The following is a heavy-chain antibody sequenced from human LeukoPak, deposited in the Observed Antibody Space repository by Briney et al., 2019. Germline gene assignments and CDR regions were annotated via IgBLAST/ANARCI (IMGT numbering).Heavy chain of an antibody. CDR2: ISAYNGNT. CDR1: GYTFTSYG. CDR3: ARGRNYDILTGYSNWFDP. D-gene: IGHD3-9*01. Sequence: VASVKVSCKASGYTFTSYGISWVRQAPGQGLEWMGRISAYNGNTNYAQKLQGRVTMTTDTSTSTAYMELRSLRSDDTAVYYCARGRNYDILTGYSNWFDPWGQGTLATVSS. V-gene: IGHV1-18*04. J-gene: IGHJ5*02.